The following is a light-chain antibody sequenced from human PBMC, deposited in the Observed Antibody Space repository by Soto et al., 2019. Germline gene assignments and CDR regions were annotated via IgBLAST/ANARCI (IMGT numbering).Light chain of an antibody. CDR1: PWFLYTNNKNY. CDR3: LQVYFFPRP. Sequence: DFVMTQSRDSLXXAXXXXAXXXXXXSPWFLYTNNKNYLAWYQQKPGQPPKLLIYWGSTRESGVPDRFSGSGSGTDFILTINNLQPEDFASYFCLQVYFFPRPFGLGTKVDIK. CDR2: WGS. J-gene: IGKJ1*01. V-gene: IGKV4-1*01.